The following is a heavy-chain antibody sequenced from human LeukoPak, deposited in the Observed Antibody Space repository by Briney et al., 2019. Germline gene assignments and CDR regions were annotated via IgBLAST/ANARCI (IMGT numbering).Heavy chain of an antibody. J-gene: IGHJ4*02. V-gene: IGHV3-23*01. CDR2: INGGGDDT. Sequence: GRSLRLPCAASGFTFSTHAMHWVRQAPGEGLEWVSAINGGGDDTRYADSVRGRFTISRDNSKNTVSLQMNSLRVEDTALYFCAKSDCGSYGCKLLNNWGQGTLVTVSS. D-gene: IGHD3-3*01. CDR1: GFTFSTHA. CDR3: AKSDCGSYGCKLLNN.